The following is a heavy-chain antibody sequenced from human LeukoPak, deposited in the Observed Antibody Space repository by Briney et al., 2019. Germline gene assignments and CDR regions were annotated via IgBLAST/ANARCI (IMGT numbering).Heavy chain of an antibody. CDR1: GYTFTSYD. Sequence: ASVKVSCKASGYTFTSYDINWVRQATGQGLEGMGWINTNTGNPTYAQGFTGRFVFSLDTSVSTAYLQISSLKAEDTAVYYCARVLTGYYYGSGRGFDIWGQGTMVTVSS. D-gene: IGHD3-10*01. V-gene: IGHV7-4-1*02. CDR3: ARVLTGYYYGSGRGFDI. CDR2: INTNTGNP. J-gene: IGHJ3*02.